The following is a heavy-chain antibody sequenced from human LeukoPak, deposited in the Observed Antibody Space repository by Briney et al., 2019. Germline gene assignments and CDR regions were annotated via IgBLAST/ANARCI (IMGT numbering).Heavy chain of an antibody. CDR3: ARAIGYCSSTSCYGGWFDP. CDR1: GGSISSGDYY. Sequence: SQTLSLTCTVSGGSISSGDYYWSWIRQPPGKGLEWIGHMYYSGSTYYNPSLKSRVTISVDTSENQFSLKLSSVTAADTAVYYCARAIGYCSSTSCYGGWFDPWGQGTLVTVSS. V-gene: IGHV4-30-4*01. D-gene: IGHD2-2*01. CDR2: MYYSGST. J-gene: IGHJ5*02.